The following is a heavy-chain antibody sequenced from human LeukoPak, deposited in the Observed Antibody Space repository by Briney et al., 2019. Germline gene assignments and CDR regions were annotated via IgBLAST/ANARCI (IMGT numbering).Heavy chain of an antibody. J-gene: IGHJ4*02. V-gene: IGHV3-53*01. CDR3: ARDRLGGVIVD. CDR2: IYSGGST. CDR1: GFTVSSNY. D-gene: IGHD3-16*02. Sequence: PGGSLRLSCAVSGFTVSSNYMSWVRQAPGKGLEWVSVIYSGGSTYYADSVKGRFTISRDNSKNTLYLQMNSLRAEDTAVYYCARDRLGGVIVDWGQGTLVTVSS.